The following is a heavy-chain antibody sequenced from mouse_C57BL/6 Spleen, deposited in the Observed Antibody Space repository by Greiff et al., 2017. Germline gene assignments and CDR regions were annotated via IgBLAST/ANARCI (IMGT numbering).Heavy chain of an antibody. J-gene: IGHJ2*01. CDR3: ARGGADGYYDY. V-gene: IGHV3-6*01. Sequence: ESGPGLVKPSQSLSLTCSVTGYSITSGYYWNWIRQFPGNKLEWMGYISYDGSNNYNPSLKNRISITRDTSKNQFFLKLNSVTTEDTATYYCARGGADGYYDYWGQGTTLTVSS. D-gene: IGHD2-3*01. CDR2: ISYDGSN. CDR1: GYSITSGYY.